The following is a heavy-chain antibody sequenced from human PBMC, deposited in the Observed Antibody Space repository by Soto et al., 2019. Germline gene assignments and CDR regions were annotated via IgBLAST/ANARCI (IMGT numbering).Heavy chain of an antibody. CDR1: GFTFTSYG. D-gene: IGHD2-15*01. J-gene: IGHJ3*02. CDR2: ISVSGGST. CDR3: ARAKGLGYCSGGICSDVFDI. V-gene: IGHV3-23*01. Sequence: GSLRLSCAASGFTFTSYGMSWVRQAPGKWLEWVSSISVSGGSTYYAGSVKGRFSISRDNSKNTLYLQMNSLGAEDTAVYYCARAKGLGYCSGGICSDVFDIWGQGTMVTVSS.